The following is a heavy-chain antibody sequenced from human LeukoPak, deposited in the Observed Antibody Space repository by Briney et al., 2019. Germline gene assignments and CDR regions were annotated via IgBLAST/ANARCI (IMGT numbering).Heavy chain of an antibody. Sequence: PSETLSLTCAVSSYSISSGYYWGWIRQPPGKGLEWIGTIYHSGSTYYNPSLKSRVTISVDTSKRQFSLKLSSVTAADTAVYYCARAPRFLEWFPYYYYMDVWGKGTTVTVSS. CDR2: IYHSGST. CDR3: ARAPRFLEWFPYYYYMDV. V-gene: IGHV4-38-2*01. CDR1: SYSISSGYY. J-gene: IGHJ6*03. D-gene: IGHD3-3*01.